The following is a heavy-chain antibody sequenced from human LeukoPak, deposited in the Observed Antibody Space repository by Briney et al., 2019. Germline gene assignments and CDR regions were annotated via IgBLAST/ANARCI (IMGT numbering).Heavy chain of an antibody. V-gene: IGHV1-69*13. CDR2: IIPIFGTA. CDR1: GGTFSSYA. J-gene: IGHJ6*02. D-gene: IGHD2-15*01. Sequence: SVKVSCKASGGTFSSYAISWVRQAPGQGLEWMGGIIPIFGTANYAQKFQGRVTITADESTSTAYMELSSLRSEDTAVYYCARGVVAAEWDYYYYGMDVWGQGTTVTVPS. CDR3: ARGVVAAEWDYYYYGMDV.